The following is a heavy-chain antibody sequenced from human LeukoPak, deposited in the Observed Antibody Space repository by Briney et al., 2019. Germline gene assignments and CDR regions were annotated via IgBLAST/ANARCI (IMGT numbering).Heavy chain of an antibody. D-gene: IGHD1-1*01. CDR2: IYHSGST. V-gene: IGHV4-38-2*01. CDR1: GYSISSGYY. CDR3: ARSSHVYNHIDY. J-gene: IGHJ4*02. Sequence: SETLSLTCAVSGYSISSGYYWGWLRQPPGKGLEWIGSIYHSGSTYYTPSLKSRVTISVDTSKNQFSLKLSPVTAADTAVYYCARSSHVYNHIDYWGQGTLVTVSS.